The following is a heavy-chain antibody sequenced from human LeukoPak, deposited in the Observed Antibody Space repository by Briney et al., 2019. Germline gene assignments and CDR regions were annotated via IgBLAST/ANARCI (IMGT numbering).Heavy chain of an antibody. CDR1: GGSFSGYY. J-gene: IGHJ4*02. CDR2: INHSGST. V-gene: IGHV4-34*01. CDR3: ARGQSLGELALCDFDY. D-gene: IGHD3-10*01. Sequence: SETLSLTCAVYGGSFSGYYWSWIRQPPGKRLEWIGEINHSGSTNYNPSLKSRVTISVDTSKNQFFLKLSSVTAADTAAYYCARGQSLGELALCDFDYWGQGTLVTVSS.